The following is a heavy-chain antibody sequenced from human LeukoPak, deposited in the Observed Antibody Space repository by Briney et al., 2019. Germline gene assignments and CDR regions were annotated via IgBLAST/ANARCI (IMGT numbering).Heavy chain of an antibody. V-gene: IGHV3-21*01. D-gene: IGHD3-9*01. CDR3: AREEVPWDILTGAYYYGMDV. J-gene: IGHJ6*02. Sequence: PGGSLRLSCAASGFTFSNAWMSWVRQAPGKGLEWVSSISSSSSYIYYADSVKGRFTISRDNAKNSLYLQMNSLRAEDTAVYYCAREEVPWDILTGAYYYGMDVWGQGTTVTVSS. CDR1: GFTFSNAW. CDR2: ISSSSSYI.